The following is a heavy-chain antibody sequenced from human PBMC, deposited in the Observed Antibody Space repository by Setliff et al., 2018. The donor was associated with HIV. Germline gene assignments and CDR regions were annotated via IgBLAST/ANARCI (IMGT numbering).Heavy chain of an antibody. Sequence: PSETLSLTCTVSGGSISSSSYYWGWIRQPPGKGLEWIGSIYYSGSTYYNPSLKSRVTISVDTSKNQFSLKLNSVTAADTAVYYCARLGAENFGDYDWVDYWGQGTLVTVSS. CDR1: GGSISSSSYY. CDR3: ARLGAENFGDYDWVDY. V-gene: IGHV4-39*07. CDR2: IYYSGST. D-gene: IGHD5-12*01. J-gene: IGHJ4*02.